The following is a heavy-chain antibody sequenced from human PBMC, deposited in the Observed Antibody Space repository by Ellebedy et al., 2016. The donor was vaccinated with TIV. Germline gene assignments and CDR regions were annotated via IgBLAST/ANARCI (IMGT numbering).Heavy chain of an antibody. Sequence: GESLKISCAASGFTFGSYPMHWVRQAPGRGLEYVSAISGDGYSTYYADSVKGRFTISRDNSKNTLYLQMDSLRVEDMAVYYCARRTIMADLDHWGQGILVAVSS. CDR3: ARRTIMADLDH. CDR1: GFTFGSYP. J-gene: IGHJ4*02. V-gene: IGHV3-64*02. D-gene: IGHD2-8*01. CDR2: ISGDGYST.